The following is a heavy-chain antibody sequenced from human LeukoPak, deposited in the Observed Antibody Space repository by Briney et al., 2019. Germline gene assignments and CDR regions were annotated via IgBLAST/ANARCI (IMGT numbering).Heavy chain of an antibody. CDR2: IYTSGST. D-gene: IGHD6-13*01. Sequence: PSQTLSLTCTVSGGSISSGDYYWSWIRQPAGKGLEWIGRIYTSGSTNYNPSLKSRVTMSVDTSKNQFSLKLSSVTAADTAVYYCARGTPYSSSEWFDPWGQGTLVTVSS. J-gene: IGHJ5*02. CDR3: ARGTPYSSSEWFDP. CDR1: GGSISSGDYY. V-gene: IGHV4-61*02.